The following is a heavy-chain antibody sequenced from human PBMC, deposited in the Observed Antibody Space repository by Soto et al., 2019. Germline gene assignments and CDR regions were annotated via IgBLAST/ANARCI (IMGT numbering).Heavy chain of an antibody. D-gene: IGHD3-3*01. CDR2: INPATGAA. CDR1: GYPVTAYY. J-gene: IGHJ3*02. Sequence: QLHLVQSGAVVKKPGASVTVSCSASGYPVTAYYMNWVRQAPGRGLEWMGGINPATGAAKYTQTFPGRVTLTRDTSTSTGFIELSGLTSGDPAVFYCARGGGVGVAGSAAFDMWGQGTLVTVSS. V-gene: IGHV1-2*02. CDR3: ARGGGVGVAGSAAFDM.